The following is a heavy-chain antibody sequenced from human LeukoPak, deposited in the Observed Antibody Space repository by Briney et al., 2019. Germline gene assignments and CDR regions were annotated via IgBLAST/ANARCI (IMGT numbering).Heavy chain of an antibody. CDR3: ARALEVDP. CDR1: GFTFSSYA. J-gene: IGHJ5*02. CDR2: TSYDGGDK. Sequence: GGSLRLSCAASGFTFSSYAIHWVRQAPGKGLEWVAVTSYDGGDKYYGDSVKGRFTISRDNSKSTLYLEVSSLRAEDTAVYYCARALEVDPWGQGTLVTVSS. V-gene: IGHV3-30*04.